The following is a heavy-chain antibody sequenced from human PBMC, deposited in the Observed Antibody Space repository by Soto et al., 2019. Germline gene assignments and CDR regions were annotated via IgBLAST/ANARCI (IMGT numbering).Heavy chain of an antibody. J-gene: IGHJ3*02. D-gene: IGHD6-25*01. CDR1: GFTVSSNY. CDR2: IYSGGST. Sequence: GGSLRLSCAASGFTVSSNYMSWVRQAPGKGLEWVSVIYSGGSTYYADSVKGRFTISRDNSKNTLYLQMNSLRAEDTAVYYCARDQVYSSELGAFDIWGQGTMVTVSS. V-gene: IGHV3-66*01. CDR3: ARDQVYSSELGAFDI.